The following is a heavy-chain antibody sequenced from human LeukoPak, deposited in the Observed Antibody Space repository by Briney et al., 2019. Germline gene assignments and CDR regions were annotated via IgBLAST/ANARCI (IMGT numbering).Heavy chain of an antibody. D-gene: IGHD4-11*01. CDR1: GFTFSNYA. J-gene: IGHJ5*02. V-gene: IGHV3-23*01. CDR3: AKDRYSNYGNWFDP. CDR2: ISGSGGST. Sequence: PGGSLRLSCAASGFTFSNYAMNWVRQAPGKGLEWVSGISGSGGSTYYADSVKGRFTISRDNSKNTLYLQTISLRAEDTAVYYCAKDRYSNYGNWFDPWGQGTLVTVFS.